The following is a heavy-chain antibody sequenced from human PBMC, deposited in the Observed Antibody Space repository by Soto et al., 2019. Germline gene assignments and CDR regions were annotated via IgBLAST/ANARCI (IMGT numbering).Heavy chain of an antibody. V-gene: IGHV3-33*01. CDR1: GFTFSSYG. J-gene: IGHJ5*02. CDR2: IWYDGSNP. CDR3: ARNYYGSGSSAPWFDP. Sequence: PGGFLRLSCAASGFTFSSYGMHWVRQAPGKGLEWVAVIWYDGSNPYSAASVKGRFSISRDSSKNTVYLQMDRLRAEDTAVYYCARNYYGSGSSAPWFDPWGQGTLVPVSS. D-gene: IGHD3-10*01.